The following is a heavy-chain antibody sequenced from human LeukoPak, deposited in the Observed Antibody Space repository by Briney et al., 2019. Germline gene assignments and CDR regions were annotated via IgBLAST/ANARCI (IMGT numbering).Heavy chain of an antibody. V-gene: IGHV3-23*01. CDR3: AKRGKVAVAGREDYYLDY. J-gene: IGHJ4*02. D-gene: IGHD6-19*01. CDR2: ISGSGGST. CDR1: GFTFSSYA. Sequence: GGSLRLSCAASGFTFSSYAMSWVRQAPGKGLEWVSVISGSGGSTSYADSVKGRFTISRDNSKNTLYLQMNSLRAEDTAVYYCAKRGKVAVAGREDYYLDYWGQGTLVTVSS.